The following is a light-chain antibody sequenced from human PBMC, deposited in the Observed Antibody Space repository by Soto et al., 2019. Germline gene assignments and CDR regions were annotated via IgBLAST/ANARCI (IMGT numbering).Light chain of an antibody. V-gene: IGKV3-15*01. Sequence: EIVMTQSPATLSVSPGARATLSCRASQSVGSGLVWYRQKPGQAPRLLIYGASNRATGVPDRFSGSGSGTVFTLTISSLQSDYFGAYYCQQYLDSSRTLGQGTEVDSK. CDR1: QSVGSG. J-gene: IGKJ1*01. CDR2: GAS. CDR3: QQYLDSSRT.